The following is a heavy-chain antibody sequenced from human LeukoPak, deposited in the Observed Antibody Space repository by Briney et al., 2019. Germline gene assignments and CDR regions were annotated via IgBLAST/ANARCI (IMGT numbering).Heavy chain of an antibody. D-gene: IGHD1-26*01. CDR2: ISGSGGST. Sequence: GGSLRLSCAASGFTFSSYAMSRVRQAPGKGLEWVSAISGSGGSTYYADSVKGRITISRDNSKNTLYLQMNSLRAGDTAVYYCAKDPIFSGSYGVFDYWGLGALVTVSS. CDR3: AKDPIFSGSYGVFDY. J-gene: IGHJ4*02. CDR1: GFTFSSYA. V-gene: IGHV3-23*01.